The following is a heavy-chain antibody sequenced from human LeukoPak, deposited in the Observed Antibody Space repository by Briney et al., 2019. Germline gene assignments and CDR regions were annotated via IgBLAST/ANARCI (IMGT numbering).Heavy chain of an antibody. V-gene: IGHV4-61*02. D-gene: IGHD5-12*01. CDR1: GGSISSYSYY. CDR2: IYTSGRT. Sequence: PSETLSLTCTVSGGSISSYSYYWSWIGQPAGKGLEWIGRIYTSGRTNFSPSLKSRVTISVDTSKNQFSLKLSSVTAADTAVYYCARCTITPYYFDYWGQGTLVTVSS. CDR3: ARCTITPYYFDY. J-gene: IGHJ4*02.